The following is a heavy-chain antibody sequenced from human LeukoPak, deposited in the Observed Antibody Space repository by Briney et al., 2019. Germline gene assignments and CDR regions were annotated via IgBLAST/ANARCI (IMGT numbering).Heavy chain of an antibody. CDR3: AREAGTEYSYGYGDYNWFDP. D-gene: IGHD5-18*01. CDR1: GGSISSYY. CDR2: IYTSGST. Sequence: PSETLSLTCTVSGGSISSYYWSWIRQPAGKGLEWIGRIYTSGSTNYNPSLKSRVTMSVDTSKNQFSLKLSSVTAADTAVYYCAREAGTEYSYGYGDYNWFDPWGQGTLVTVSS. J-gene: IGHJ5*02. V-gene: IGHV4-4*07.